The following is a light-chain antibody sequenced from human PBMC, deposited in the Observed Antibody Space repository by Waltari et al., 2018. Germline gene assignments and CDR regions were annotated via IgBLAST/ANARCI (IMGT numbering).Light chain of an antibody. CDR2: GAS. Sequence: EIVMTQSPATLSVSPVERATRSCRASQSVRSNLAWYQQKPGQAPRLLIYGASTRATGIPARFSGSGSGTEFTLTISSLQSEDLAVYYCQQYNNWPETFGQGTKVEIK. V-gene: IGKV3-15*01. J-gene: IGKJ1*01. CDR3: QQYNNWPET. CDR1: QSVRSN.